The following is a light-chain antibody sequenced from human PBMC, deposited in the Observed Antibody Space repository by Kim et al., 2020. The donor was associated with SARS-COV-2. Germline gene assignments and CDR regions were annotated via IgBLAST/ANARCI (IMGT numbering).Light chain of an antibody. CDR2: AAS. CDR3: RQHDSYPRT. Sequence: ASVGERVTVADRASNSSSSNLACYQQKPGKAHKHLNYAASTLKSGGPSRFSGGGSGTKDTLPTSSRQPEDYSAYYFRQHDSYPRTFGEGRR. J-gene: IGKJ5*01. V-gene: IGKV1-9*01. CDR1: NSSSSN.